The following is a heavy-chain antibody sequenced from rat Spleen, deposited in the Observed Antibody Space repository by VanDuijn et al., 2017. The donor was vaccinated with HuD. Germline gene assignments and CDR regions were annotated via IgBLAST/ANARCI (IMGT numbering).Heavy chain of an antibody. CDR1: GFSLTRYH. V-gene: IGHV2-43*01. CDR3: ARDAGILRY. Sequence: QVQLKESGPGLVQPSQTLSLTCTVSGFSLTRYHVSWVRQPPGKGLEWMGLIWTGGSTVYNSLLKSRLTISRDISKSQVFLKMNSLQSEDTATYYCARDAGILRYWGQGVMVTVFS. J-gene: IGHJ2*01. CDR2: IWTGGST. D-gene: IGHD1-6*01.